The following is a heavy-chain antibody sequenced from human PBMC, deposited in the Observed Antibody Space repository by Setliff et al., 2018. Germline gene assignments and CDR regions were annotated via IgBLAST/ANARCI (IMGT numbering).Heavy chain of an antibody. Sequence: GASVKVSCKASGGTFSSYAISWVRQAPGQGLEWMGGIIPIFGTANYAQKFQGRVTITTDESTSTAYMELSSLRSEDTAVYYCARGNYYDSSGYSVDYWGQGTRVTVSS. D-gene: IGHD3-22*01. CDR3: ARGNYYDSSGYSVDY. CDR1: GGTFSSYA. CDR2: IIPIFGTA. V-gene: IGHV1-69*05. J-gene: IGHJ4*02.